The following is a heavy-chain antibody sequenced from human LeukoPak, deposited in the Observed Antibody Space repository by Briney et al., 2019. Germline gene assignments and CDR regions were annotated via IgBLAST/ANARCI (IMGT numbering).Heavy chain of an antibody. D-gene: IGHD6-13*01. CDR3: ARSYSSSWYPRGDYYFDY. J-gene: IGHJ4*02. Sequence: SVKVSCKASGGTFSSYAISWVRQAPGQGLEWMGGIIPMFGTANYAQKFQGRVTITADESTSTTYMELSSLRSEDTAVYYCARSYSSSWYPRGDYYFDYWGQGSLVTVS. V-gene: IGHV1-69*01. CDR1: GGTFSSYA. CDR2: IIPMFGTA.